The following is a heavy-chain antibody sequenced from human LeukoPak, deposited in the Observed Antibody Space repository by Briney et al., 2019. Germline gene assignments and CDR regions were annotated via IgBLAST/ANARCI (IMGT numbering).Heavy chain of an antibody. CDR2: IYPGDSDT. V-gene: IGHV5-51*01. CDR3: ARGGYYDILTGYFAFDY. Sequence: KAGESLKISCTGSGYSFSNYWIAWVRQMPGKGLEWMGIIYPGDSDTRYNPSFQGQVTISADKSISTAYLQWSSLKASDTAMYYCARGGYYDILTGYFAFDYWGQGTLVTVSS. CDR1: GYSFSNYW. D-gene: IGHD3-9*01. J-gene: IGHJ4*02.